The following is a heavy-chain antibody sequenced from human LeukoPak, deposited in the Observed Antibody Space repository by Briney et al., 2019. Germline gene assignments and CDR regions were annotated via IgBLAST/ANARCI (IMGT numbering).Heavy chain of an antibody. CDR1: GGSISSYY. J-gene: IGHJ5*02. V-gene: IGHV4-59*08. CDR3: ARLYNYDSSGYYLPAYNWFDP. CDR2: IYYSGST. D-gene: IGHD3-22*01. Sequence: SETLPLTCTVSGGSISSYYWSWIRQPPGKGLEWIGYIYYSGSTNYNPSLKSRVTISVDTSKNQFSLKLSSVTAADTAVYYCARLYNYDSSGYYLPAYNWFDPWGQGTLVTVSS.